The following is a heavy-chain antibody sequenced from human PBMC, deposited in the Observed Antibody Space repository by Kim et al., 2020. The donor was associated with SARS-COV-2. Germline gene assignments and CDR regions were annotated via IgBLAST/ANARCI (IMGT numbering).Heavy chain of an antibody. CDR1: GGTFSSYA. J-gene: IGHJ4*02. CDR2: IIPILGIA. V-gene: IGHV1-69*04. Sequence: SVKVSCKASGGTFSSYAISWVRQAPGQGLEWMGRIIPILGIANYAQKFQGRVTITADKSTSTAYMELSSLRSEDTAVYYCAGTMIVVVTTRGYYFDYWGQGTLVTVSS. CDR3: AGTMIVVVTTRGYYFDY. D-gene: IGHD3-22*01.